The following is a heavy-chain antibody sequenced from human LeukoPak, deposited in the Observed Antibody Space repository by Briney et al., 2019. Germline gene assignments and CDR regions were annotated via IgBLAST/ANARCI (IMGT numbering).Heavy chain of an antibody. CDR1: GGTFSSYA. CDR2: IIPIFCTA. Sequence: GSSVKVSCKASGGTFSSYAISWVRQAPGQALEWMGGIIPIFCTANYAQKFQGRVTITTDESTSTAYMELSSLRSEDTAVYYCIRSIAVAGNFGYWGQGTLVIVSS. D-gene: IGHD6-19*01. J-gene: IGHJ4*02. V-gene: IGHV1-69*05. CDR3: IRSIAVAGNFGY.